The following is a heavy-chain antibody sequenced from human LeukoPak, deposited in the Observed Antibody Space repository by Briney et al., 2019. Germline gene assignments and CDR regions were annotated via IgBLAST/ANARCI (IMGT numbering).Heavy chain of an antibody. CDR2: ISGSGGST. Sequence: PGGSLRLSCAASGFTFSSYAMSWVRQAPGKGLEWGSAISGSGGSTYYADSVKGRFTISRDNSKNTLYLQMNSLRAEDTAVYYCAKDNVEMATIYYYGMDVWGQGTTVTVSS. J-gene: IGHJ6*02. CDR3: AKDNVEMATIYYYGMDV. V-gene: IGHV3-23*01. CDR1: GFTFSSYA. D-gene: IGHD5-24*01.